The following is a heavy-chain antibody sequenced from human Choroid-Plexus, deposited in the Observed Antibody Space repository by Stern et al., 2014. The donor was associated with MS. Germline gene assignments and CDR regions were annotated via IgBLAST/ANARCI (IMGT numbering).Heavy chain of an antibody. J-gene: IGHJ6*02. V-gene: IGHV1-2*02. CDR1: GYIFTGYY. CDR2: INPNTGGT. CDR3: ARDQRGITIFGVVTDYYYLGMDV. Sequence: VQLVESGAEVKKPGASVKVSCKTSGYIFTGYYIHWVRQAPGQGLEWMAWINPNTGGTKYGQKFQGRGPMRRDKAISTAYWELSSLTSDDTAVYYCARDQRGITIFGVVTDYYYLGMDVWGQGTTVTVSS. D-gene: IGHD3-3*01.